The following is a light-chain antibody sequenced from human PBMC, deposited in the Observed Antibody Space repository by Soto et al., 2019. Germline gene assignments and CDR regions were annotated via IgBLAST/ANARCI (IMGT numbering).Light chain of an antibody. CDR2: DVS. Sequence: EIVMTQSPATLSVSPGERATLSCRASQSVGSNLAWYQQRPGQPPRLLIYDVSTRATGIPARFSGSGSGTDFTLTISSLQSVDFAVYYCQQCDNWTFTFGPGTKVDIK. CDR3: QQCDNWTFT. CDR1: QSVGSN. V-gene: IGKV3-15*01. J-gene: IGKJ3*01.